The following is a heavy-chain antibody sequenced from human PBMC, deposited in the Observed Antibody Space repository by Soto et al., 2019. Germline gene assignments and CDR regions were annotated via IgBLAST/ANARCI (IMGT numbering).Heavy chain of an antibody. D-gene: IGHD2-15*01. CDR1: GFTFSSYA. J-gene: IGHJ5*02. CDR3: AREGWSIVVVVAATHNWFDP. Sequence: AGGSLRLSCAASGFTFSSYAMSWVRQAPGKGLEWVSAISGTGGSTYYADSVKGRFTISRDNSKNTLYLQMNSLRAEDTAVYYCAREGWSIVVVVAATHNWFDPWGQGTLVTVSS. CDR2: ISGTGGST. V-gene: IGHV3-23*01.